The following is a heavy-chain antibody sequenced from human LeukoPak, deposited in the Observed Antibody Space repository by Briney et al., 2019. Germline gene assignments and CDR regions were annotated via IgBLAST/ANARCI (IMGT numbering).Heavy chain of an antibody. CDR2: IYPSGNT. V-gene: IGHV4-61*02. Sequence: SQTLSLTCTVSGVSIRSGSYFWSWVRQPAGKGLEWIGRIYPSGNTNYNPSLKSRVTLSVDTSKTQFSLRLSSVTAADTAVYYCAREDSGSYYNYYYFYMDVWGKGTTVTISS. CDR1: GVSIRSGSYF. D-gene: IGHD3-10*01. J-gene: IGHJ6*03. CDR3: AREDSGSYYNYYYFYMDV.